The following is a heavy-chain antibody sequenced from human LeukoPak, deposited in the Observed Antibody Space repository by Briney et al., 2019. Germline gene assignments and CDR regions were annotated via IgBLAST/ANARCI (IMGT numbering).Heavy chain of an antibody. Sequence: GGSLRLSCAASGFTFDDYAMHWVRQAPGKGLEWVSGISWNSGSIGYADSVKGRFTISRDNAKNSLYLQMNSLRAEDTALYYCAKSGYSSSWFRDDAFDIRGQGTMVTVSS. CDR2: ISWNSGSI. J-gene: IGHJ3*02. CDR3: AKSGYSSSWFRDDAFDI. V-gene: IGHV3-9*01. D-gene: IGHD6-13*01. CDR1: GFTFDDYA.